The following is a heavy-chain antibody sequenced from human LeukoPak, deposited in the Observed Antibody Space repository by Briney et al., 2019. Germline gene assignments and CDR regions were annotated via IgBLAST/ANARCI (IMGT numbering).Heavy chain of an antibody. D-gene: IGHD2-2*01. V-gene: IGHV4-38-2*01. Sequence: WXRXXPGXXXXXXGSXXXSGSTYYNPSLKSRVTISVDTSKNQFSLKLSSVTAADTAVYYCARQLGYCSSTSCLLYWFDPWGQGTLVTVSS. CDR3: ARQLGYCSSTSCLLYWFDP. CDR2: XXXSGST. J-gene: IGHJ5*02.